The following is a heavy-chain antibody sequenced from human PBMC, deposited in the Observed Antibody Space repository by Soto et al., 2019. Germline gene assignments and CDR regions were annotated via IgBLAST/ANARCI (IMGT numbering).Heavy chain of an antibody. V-gene: IGHV3-21*01. Sequence: GGSLRLSCAASGFTFSSYSMNWVRQAPGKGLEWVSSISSSSYIYYADSVKGRFTISRDNAKNSLYLQMNSLRAEDTAVYYCARDQVGDSSGYYYHYYYYGMDVWGQGTTVTVS. CDR1: GFTFSSYS. D-gene: IGHD3-22*01. CDR3: ARDQVGDSSGYYYHYYYYGMDV. CDR2: ISSSSYI. J-gene: IGHJ6*02.